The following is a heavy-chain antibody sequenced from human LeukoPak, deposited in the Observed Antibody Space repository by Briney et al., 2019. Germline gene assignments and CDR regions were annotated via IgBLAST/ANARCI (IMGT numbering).Heavy chain of an antibody. CDR1: GYPFTAFS. D-gene: IGHD3-16*01. Sequence: GASVKVSFTSLGYPFTAFSLHWVRQAPGQGPEWMAIINPGIFTTTYAQKLQDRITVTSDTSTSTVYMELRSLRLEDTAVYFCARDWAHGSFDLWCQGTLVTVSS. J-gene: IGHJ4*02. V-gene: IGHV1-46*01. CDR3: ARDWAHGSFDL. CDR2: INPGIFTT.